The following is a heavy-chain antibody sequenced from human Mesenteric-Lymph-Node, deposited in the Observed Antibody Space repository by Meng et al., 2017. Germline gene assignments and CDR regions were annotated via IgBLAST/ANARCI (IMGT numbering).Heavy chain of an antibody. CDR1: GFTFSSYS. J-gene: IGHJ4*02. CDR2: ISSSSSYI. CDR3: ARDGDY. Sequence: GESLKISCAASGFTFSSYSMNWVHQAPGKGLEWVSSISSSSSYIYYADSVKGRFTISRDNSKNTLYLQMNTLRAEDAAVYYCARDGDYWGQGTLVTVSS. D-gene: IGHD3-10*01. V-gene: IGHV3-21*01.